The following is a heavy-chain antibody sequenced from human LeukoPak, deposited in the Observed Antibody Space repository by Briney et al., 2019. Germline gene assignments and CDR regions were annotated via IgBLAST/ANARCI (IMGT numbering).Heavy chain of an antibody. V-gene: IGHV3-30*04. Sequence: GGSLRLSCTASGFTFSSYAMHWVRQAPGKGLEWVAVISYDGSNKYYADSVKGRFTISRDNSKNTLYLQMNSLRAEDTAVYYCARVDFYDTSGPGYWGQGTLVTVSS. J-gene: IGHJ4*02. CDR3: ARVDFYDTSGPGY. D-gene: IGHD3-22*01. CDR1: GFTFSSYA. CDR2: ISYDGSNK.